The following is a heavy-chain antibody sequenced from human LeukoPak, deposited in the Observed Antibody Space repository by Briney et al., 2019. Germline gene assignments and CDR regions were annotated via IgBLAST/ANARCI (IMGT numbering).Heavy chain of an antibody. Sequence: GESLKISCKCSGYSFTSYWIGWVRQMPGKGLEWMGIIYPGDSDTRYSPSFQGQVTISAEKSSSTAYLQWSSLKASDTAMYYCARPSGGELWFGEVQLAYFDYWGQGTLVTVSS. V-gene: IGHV5-51*01. CDR1: GYSFTSYW. CDR3: ARPSGGELWFGEVQLAYFDY. D-gene: IGHD3-10*01. CDR2: IYPGDSDT. J-gene: IGHJ4*02.